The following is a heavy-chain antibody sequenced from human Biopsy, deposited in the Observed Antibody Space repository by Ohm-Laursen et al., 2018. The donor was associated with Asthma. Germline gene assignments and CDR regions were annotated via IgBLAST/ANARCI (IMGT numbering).Heavy chain of an antibody. CDR1: GGTFNTYV. J-gene: IGHJ4*02. CDR2: INSVFGTT. Sequence: ASSVKVSCKSPGGTFNTYVIGWVRQAPGQGLEWIGGINSVFGTTTYPQKFQGRVTITADDSTSTVYMELSSLRSEDAAVYYCARKAGSCISRTCYSLDFWGQGTLVTVSS. D-gene: IGHD2-2*01. CDR3: ARKAGSCISRTCYSLDF. V-gene: IGHV1-69*01.